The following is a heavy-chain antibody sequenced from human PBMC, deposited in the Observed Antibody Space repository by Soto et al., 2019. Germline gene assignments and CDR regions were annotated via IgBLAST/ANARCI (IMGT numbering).Heavy chain of an antibody. CDR3: ARGSYASNFDY. D-gene: IGHD3-16*01. V-gene: IGHV4-39*07. CDR2: IHHSGNT. Sequence: SETLSLTCTVSGGSISSSTYFWGWIRQPPGKGLEWIGEIHHSGNTNYNPSLKSRVTISVDKPKNRFSLKLTSVTAADTAIYYCARGSYASNFDYWGQGTLVTVSS. J-gene: IGHJ4*02. CDR1: GGSISSSTYF.